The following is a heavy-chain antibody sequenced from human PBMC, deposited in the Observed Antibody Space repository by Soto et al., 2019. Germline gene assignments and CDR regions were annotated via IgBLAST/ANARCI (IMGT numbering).Heavy chain of an antibody. CDR1: GFTFTSSA. CDR3: AAFPAMVAQTNWFDP. CDR2: IVVGSGNT. V-gene: IGHV1-58*01. Sequence: SVKVSCKASGFTFTSSAVQWVRQARGQRLEWIGWIVVGSGNTNYAQKFQERVTITRDMSTSTAYMELSSLRSEDTAVYYCAAFPAMVAQTNWFDPWGQGTLVTVSS. J-gene: IGHJ5*02. D-gene: IGHD5-18*01.